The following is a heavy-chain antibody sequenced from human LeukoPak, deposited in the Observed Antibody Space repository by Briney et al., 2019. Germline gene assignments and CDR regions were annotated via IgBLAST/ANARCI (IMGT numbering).Heavy chain of an antibody. CDR1: GFTFSGFW. V-gene: IGHV3-7*03. D-gene: IGHD6-6*01. CDR2: INSDGSEG. CDR3: ARSSYSSSSSV. J-gene: IGHJ3*01. Sequence: GGSPRLSCAVSGFTFSGFWMSWSRQAPGKGLEWVASINSDGSEGYYADVVKGRFTISRDNAKNSLYLQINSLRAEDTAVYYCARSSYSSSSSVWGQGTMVTVSS.